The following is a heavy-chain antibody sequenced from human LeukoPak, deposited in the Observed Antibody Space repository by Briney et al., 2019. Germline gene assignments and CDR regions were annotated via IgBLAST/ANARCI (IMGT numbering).Heavy chain of an antibody. Sequence: GGSLRLSCAASGFTFSSYEMNWVRQAPGKGLEWVSYISSSGCTIYYADSVKGRFTISRDNAKNSLYLQMNSLRAEDTAVYYCASTRGSSFGYWGQGTLVTVSS. D-gene: IGHD3-10*01. V-gene: IGHV3-48*03. CDR1: GFTFSSYE. CDR2: ISSSGCTI. CDR3: ASTRGSSFGY. J-gene: IGHJ4*02.